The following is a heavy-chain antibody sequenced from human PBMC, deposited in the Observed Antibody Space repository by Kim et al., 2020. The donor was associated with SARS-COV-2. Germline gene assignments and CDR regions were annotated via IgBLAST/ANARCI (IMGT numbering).Heavy chain of an antibody. D-gene: IGHD1-20*01. J-gene: IGHJ4*02. Sequence: RYKSNADSVKGRITISGDNAKKSLYVQMNSLGAEDPAVYYCARGYKSTVGYWGQGTLVTVSS. CDR3: ARGYKSTVGY. V-gene: IGHV3-21*01. CDR2: RYK.